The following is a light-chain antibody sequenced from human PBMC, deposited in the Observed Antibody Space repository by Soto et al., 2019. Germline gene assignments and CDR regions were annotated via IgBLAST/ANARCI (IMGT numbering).Light chain of an antibody. CDR1: SSDIGGYNY. J-gene: IGLJ1*01. CDR3: SSYTSSTTYV. V-gene: IGLV2-14*01. CDR2: HVS. Sequence: QSALTQPASVSGSPGQSITISCTGSSSDIGGYNYVSWYQQHPDKAPKLMIYHVSNRPSGISSRFSGSKSGNTASLTISGLQAEDEADYYCSSYTSSTTYVFGTGTKLTV.